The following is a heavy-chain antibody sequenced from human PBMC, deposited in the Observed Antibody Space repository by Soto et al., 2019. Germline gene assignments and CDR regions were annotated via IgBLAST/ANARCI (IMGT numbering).Heavy chain of an antibody. CDR1: GGSISSGDYY. Sequence: PSETLSLTCTVSGGSISSGDYYWSWIRQPPGKGLEWIGYIYDSGSNHYNPSLKSRVTMTADKSTSTAYMELSSLRSEDTAIYYCASSYGSGYRAFDYWGQGALVTVSS. V-gene: IGHV4-61*08. J-gene: IGHJ4*02. D-gene: IGHD3-10*01. CDR2: IYDSGSN. CDR3: ASSYGSGYRAFDY.